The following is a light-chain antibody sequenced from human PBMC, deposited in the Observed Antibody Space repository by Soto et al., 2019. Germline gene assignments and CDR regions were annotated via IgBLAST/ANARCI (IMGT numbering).Light chain of an antibody. Sequence: QSALTQPPSASGSPGQSVTISCTGTSSDVGGYNYVSWYQQHTGKAPKLMIYEVSKRPSGVPDRFSGSKSGNTASLTVSGLQAEDEADYYCSSYAGSNNHVLFGGGTKLTVL. V-gene: IGLV2-8*01. J-gene: IGLJ2*01. CDR1: SSDVGGYNY. CDR2: EVS. CDR3: SSYAGSNNHVL.